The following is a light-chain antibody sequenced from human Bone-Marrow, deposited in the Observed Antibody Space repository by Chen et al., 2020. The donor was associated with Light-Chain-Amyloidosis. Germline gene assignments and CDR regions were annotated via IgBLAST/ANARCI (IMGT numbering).Light chain of an antibody. V-gene: IGLV2-23*02. CDR2: EVN. J-gene: IGLJ2*01. CDR1: SSDVGTYNL. Sequence: QSALTQPASVSGSPGQSITISCTGTSSDVGTYNLVSWYQQHPGKVPKLIIYEVNKRPAGVSNRFSGSKSGNTASLTISGLQAEDESDYSCCSYVGSATLVFGGGTKLTVL. CDR3: CSYVGSATLV.